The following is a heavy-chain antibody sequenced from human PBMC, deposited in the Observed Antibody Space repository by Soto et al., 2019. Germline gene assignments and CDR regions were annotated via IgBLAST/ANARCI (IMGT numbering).Heavy chain of an antibody. Sequence: GGSLGLSCAASGFTFSDSYMTWIRQAPGKGQEWVSYISSSVTTIYYADSVKGRFTISRDNAKNSLYLQMNGLRAEDTAVYYCAREGVWSGAYYYMDVWGKGTTVTVSS. CDR3: AREGVWSGAYYYMDV. D-gene: IGHD3-3*01. J-gene: IGHJ6*03. CDR2: ISSSVTTI. CDR1: GFTFSDSY. V-gene: IGHV3-11*01.